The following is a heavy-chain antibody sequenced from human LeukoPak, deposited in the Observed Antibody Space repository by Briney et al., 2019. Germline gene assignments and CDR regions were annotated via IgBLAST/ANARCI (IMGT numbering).Heavy chain of an antibody. D-gene: IGHD6-19*01. J-gene: IGHJ4*02. CDR3: ARGQYSSGWYIPGD. CDR1: GFTFSSYS. CDR2: ISSSSSTI. Sequence: QSGGSLRLSCAASGFTFSSYSMNWVRQAPGKGLEWVSYISSSSSTIYYADSVKGRFTISRDNAKNSLYLQMNSLRAEDTAVYYCARGQYSSGWYIPGDWGQGTLVTVSS. V-gene: IGHV3-48*01.